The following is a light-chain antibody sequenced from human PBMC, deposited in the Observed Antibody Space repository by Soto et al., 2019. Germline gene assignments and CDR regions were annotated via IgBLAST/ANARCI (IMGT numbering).Light chain of an antibody. Sequence: SALTQPPSVSGAPGQRVTISCTGSSSNIGSTYDVQWYQQLPGTAPKLLIHGNTDRPSGVPDRFSGSKSGTSASLAITGLQADDEADYYCQSYDDSLSVHYVFGTGTKVT. CDR1: SSNIGSTYD. V-gene: IGLV1-40*01. CDR3: QSYDDSLSVHYV. J-gene: IGLJ1*01. CDR2: GNT.